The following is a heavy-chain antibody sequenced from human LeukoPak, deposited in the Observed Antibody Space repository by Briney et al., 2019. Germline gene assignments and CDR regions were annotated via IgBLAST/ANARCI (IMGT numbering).Heavy chain of an antibody. Sequence: NTSETLSLTRTVSGGSISSGGYYWSWIRQHPGKGLEWIGYIYYSGSTYYNPSLKSRVTISIDTSKNQFSLKLGSVTAADTAVYYCARASEYAFDIWGQGTTVTVSS. CDR3: ARASEYAFDI. V-gene: IGHV4-31*03. CDR2: IYYSGST. J-gene: IGHJ3*02. CDR1: GGSISSGGYY.